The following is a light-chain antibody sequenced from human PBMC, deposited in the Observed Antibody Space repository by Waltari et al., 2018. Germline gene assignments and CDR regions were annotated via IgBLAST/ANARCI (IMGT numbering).Light chain of an antibody. CDR1: QTVRTTY. J-gene: IGKJ4*01. Sequence: EIVLTQSPGTLSLSPGERATLSCMASQTVRTTYLAWYQQKPGRAPTLLIYGASSRATGIPDRFSGSGSGTDFSLTISSLEPEDFAVYYCQQYDISPLTFGGGTKVEIK. V-gene: IGKV3-20*01. CDR3: QQYDISPLT. CDR2: GAS.